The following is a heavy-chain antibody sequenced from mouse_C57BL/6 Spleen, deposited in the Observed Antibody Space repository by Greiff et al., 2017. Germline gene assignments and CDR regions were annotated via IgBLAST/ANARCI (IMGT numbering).Heavy chain of an antibody. V-gene: IGHV1-72*01. J-gene: IGHJ4*01. CDR2: LDPNSGGT. Sequence: QVQLQQSGAELVKPGASVTLSCKASGYTFTSYWMHWVKQRPGRGLEWIGRLDPNSGGTKYNEKFKSKATLTVDKHSSHAYMQLSSLTSEDSAVYYCAREVYDYDRGYAIDYGGQGTSVTVSS. CDR1: GYTFTSYW. D-gene: IGHD2-4*01. CDR3: AREVYDYDRGYAIDY.